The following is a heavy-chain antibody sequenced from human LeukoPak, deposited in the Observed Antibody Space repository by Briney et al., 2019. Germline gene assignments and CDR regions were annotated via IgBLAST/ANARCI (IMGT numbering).Heavy chain of an antibody. CDR2: IYSNGNT. D-gene: IGHD4-17*01. J-gene: IGHJ4*02. V-gene: IGHV4-39*07. CDR1: GGSISSSGHY. Sequence: SETLSLTCSVSGGSISSSGHYWGWIRQSPEKGLDWIGSIYSNGNTYYNPSVRSRVTISVDTSKNQFSLKLTSVTAAETAVYYCARSATVTTGYFDYWGQGALVTVSS. CDR3: ARSATVTTGYFDY.